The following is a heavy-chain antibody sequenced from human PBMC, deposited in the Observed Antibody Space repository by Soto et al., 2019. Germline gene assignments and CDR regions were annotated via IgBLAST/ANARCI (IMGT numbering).Heavy chain of an antibody. V-gene: IGHV3-21*01. CDR3: ARGQHSIVVVETTQDYFDY. CDR2: ISSSSSYI. CDR1: GFTLSSYS. D-gene: IGHD2-15*01. J-gene: IGHJ4*02. Sequence: PGGSLTLSCAASGFTLSSYSMNWVRQAPGKGLEWVSSISSSSSYIYYADSVKGRFTISRDNAKNSLYLQMNSLRAEDTAVYYCARGQHSIVVVETTQDYFDYWGQGTLVTVSS.